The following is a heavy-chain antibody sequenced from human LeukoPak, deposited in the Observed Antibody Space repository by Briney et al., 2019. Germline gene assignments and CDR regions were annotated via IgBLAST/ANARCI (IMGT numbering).Heavy chain of an antibody. D-gene: IGHD6-13*01. CDR1: GFTFSSYS. CDR3: ARDQGAAGDY. J-gene: IGHJ4*02. V-gene: IGHV3-7*01. CDR2: INEDGSEK. Sequence: GGSLRLXCAASGFTFSSYSMNWVRPAPGKGLESVANINEDGSEKFYVDSVKGRFTIYRDNAKKSVYLQMNSLIAEDTALYYCARDQGAAGDYWGQGTLVTVSS.